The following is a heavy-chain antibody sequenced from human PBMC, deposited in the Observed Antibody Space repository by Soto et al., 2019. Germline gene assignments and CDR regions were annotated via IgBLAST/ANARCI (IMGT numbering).Heavy chain of an antibody. J-gene: IGHJ4*02. CDR2: IWYDGSNK. CDR1: GFTFSTYG. CDR3: ARVSGTATAHFDH. Sequence: QVQLVESGGGVVQPGRSLRLSCAASGFTFSTYGMHWVRQAPGKGLEWVAVIWYDGSNKYYADSVKGRFTISRDNSKNPAYLPKGSLRGEDTAVYLCARVSGTATAHFDHWGQGTLVTVSS. D-gene: IGHD1-1*01. V-gene: IGHV3-33*01.